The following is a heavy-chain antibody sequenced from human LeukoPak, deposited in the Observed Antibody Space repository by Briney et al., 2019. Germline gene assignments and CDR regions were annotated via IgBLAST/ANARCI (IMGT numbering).Heavy chain of an antibody. CDR2: IRYDGSNK. CDR3: ARDGFGGYNWFDP. V-gene: IGHV3-30*02. CDR1: GFTFSSYG. D-gene: IGHD3-16*01. J-gene: IGHJ5*02. Sequence: GGSLRLSCAASGFTFSSYGMHWVRQAPGTGLEWVAFIRYDGSNKYYADSVKGRFTISRDNSKNTLYLQMNSLRAEDTAVYYCARDGFGGYNWFDPWGQGTLVTVSS.